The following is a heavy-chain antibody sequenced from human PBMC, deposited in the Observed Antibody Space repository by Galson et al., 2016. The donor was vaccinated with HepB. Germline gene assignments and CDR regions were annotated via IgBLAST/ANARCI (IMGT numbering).Heavy chain of an antibody. V-gene: IGHV1-18*04. J-gene: IGHJ4*02. CDR3: ARARGVPASDH. CDR1: GYNFSTYG. CDR2: ISAFNGNT. Sequence: SVKVSCKASGYNFSTYGIAWVRQAPGQGLEWMGWISAFNGNTNYAQKVQGRVTMTTDTARTTAYLEFRSLKSDDTAVYYCARARGVPASDHWGQGTLITVS. D-gene: IGHD2-8*02.